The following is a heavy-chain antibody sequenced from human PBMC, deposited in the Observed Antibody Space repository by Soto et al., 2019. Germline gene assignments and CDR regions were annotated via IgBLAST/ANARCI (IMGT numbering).Heavy chain of an antibody. CDR2: IYYSGST. D-gene: IGHD3-22*01. CDR3: ARARYYYDSSGLIFDY. Sequence: SETLSLTCTVSGGSISSGGYYWSWIRQHPGKGLEWIGYIYYSGSTYYNPSLKSRVTKSVDTSKNQFSLKLSSVTAADTAVYYCARARYYYDSSGLIFDYWGQGTLVTVSS. V-gene: IGHV4-31*03. J-gene: IGHJ4*02. CDR1: GGSISSGGYY.